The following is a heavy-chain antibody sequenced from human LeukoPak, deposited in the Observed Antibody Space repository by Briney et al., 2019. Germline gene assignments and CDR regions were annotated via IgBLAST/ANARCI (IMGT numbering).Heavy chain of an antibody. CDR3: ARGTTDDY. Sequence: AWVKVSCKASGYTFTSYYIDWVRQAPGQGLEWMGVINPIGGSTRYAQKFQGRVTMTGDASTRTVYMELSSLTSADTAVYYCARGTTDDYWGQGTPVTVSS. J-gene: IGHJ4*02. V-gene: IGHV1-46*01. CDR1: GYTFTSYY. D-gene: IGHD1-1*01. CDR2: INPIGGST.